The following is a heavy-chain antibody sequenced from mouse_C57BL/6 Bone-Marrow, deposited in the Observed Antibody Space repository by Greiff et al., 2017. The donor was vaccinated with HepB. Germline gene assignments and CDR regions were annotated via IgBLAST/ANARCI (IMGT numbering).Heavy chain of an antibody. CDR3: GRYWNQAWFAY. D-gene: IGHD2-14*01. CDR1: GFTFSSYA. J-gene: IGHJ3*01. V-gene: IGHV5-4*03. Sequence: EVMLVESGGGLVKPGGSLKLSCAASGFTFSSYAMSWVRQTPEKRLEWVATISDGGSNIYYPDNVKGRFTISRDNAKNNLYLPMTHLKSEDTAMYYCGRYWNQAWFAYWGQGTLVTVSA. CDR2: ISDGGSNI.